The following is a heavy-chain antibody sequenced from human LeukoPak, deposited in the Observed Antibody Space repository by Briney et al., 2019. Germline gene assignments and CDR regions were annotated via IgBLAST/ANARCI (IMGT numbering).Heavy chain of an antibody. V-gene: IGHV1-69*13. CDR3: ARGYSGSSWTEDY. Sequence: GASVKVSCKASGGTFSSYAISWVRQAPGQGLEWMGGIIPIFGTANYEQKFQGRVTITADESTSTAYMELSSLRSEDTAVYYCARGYSGSSWTEDYWGQGTLVTVSS. D-gene: IGHD1-26*01. J-gene: IGHJ4*02. CDR1: GGTFSSYA. CDR2: IIPIFGTA.